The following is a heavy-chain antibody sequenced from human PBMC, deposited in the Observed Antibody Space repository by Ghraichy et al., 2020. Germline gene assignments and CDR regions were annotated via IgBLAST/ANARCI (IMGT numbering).Heavy chain of an antibody. V-gene: IGHV3-11*01. J-gene: IGHJ6*02. CDR1: GFTFSDYY. Sequence: GGSLRLSCAASGFTFSDYYMSWIRQAPGKGLEWVSYISSSGSTIYYADSVKGRFTISRDNAKNSLYLQMNSLRAEDTAVYYCASVGGSGSYYYYGMDVWGQGTTVTVSS. D-gene: IGHD1-26*01. CDR2: ISSSGSTI. CDR3: ASVGGSGSYYYYGMDV.